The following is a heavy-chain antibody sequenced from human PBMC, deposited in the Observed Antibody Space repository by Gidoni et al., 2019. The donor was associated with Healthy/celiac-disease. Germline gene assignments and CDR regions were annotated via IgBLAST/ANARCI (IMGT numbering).Heavy chain of an antibody. CDR2: ISYDGSNK. D-gene: IGHD3-16*02. V-gene: IGHV3-30*18. J-gene: IGHJ6*03. CDR3: AKDEGDYVWGSYRLLMDV. CDR1: SYG. Sequence: SYGMHWVRQAPGKGLEWVAVISYDGSNKYYADSVKGRFTISRDNSKNTLYLQMNSLRAEDTAVYYCAKDEGDYVWGSYRLLMDVWGKGTTVTVSS.